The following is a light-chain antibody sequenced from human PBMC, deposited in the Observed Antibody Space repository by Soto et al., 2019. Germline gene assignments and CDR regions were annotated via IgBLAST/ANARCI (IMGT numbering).Light chain of an antibody. CDR3: QQRSNWPPPT. Sequence: EIVLTQSPATLSLSPGERATLSCRASQSVSSYLAWYQQKPGQAPRLLIYDASNRATGIPARFSGSGSGIDFTLTISSLEPEDFAVYYCQQRSNWPPPTFGQGTRLEIK. V-gene: IGKV3-11*01. J-gene: IGKJ5*01. CDR1: QSVSSY. CDR2: DAS.